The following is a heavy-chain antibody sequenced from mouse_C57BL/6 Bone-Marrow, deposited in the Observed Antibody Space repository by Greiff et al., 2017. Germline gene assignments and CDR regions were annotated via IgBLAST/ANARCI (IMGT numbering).Heavy chain of an antibody. CDR3: ERSGYDYDWCAY. V-gene: IGHV1-18*01. CDR2: INPNNGGT. CDR1: GYTFTDYN. J-gene: IGHJ3*01. D-gene: IGHD2-4*01. Sequence: EVQLQQSGPELVKPGASVKIPCKASGYTFTDYNMDWVKQSHGKSLEWIGDINPNNGGTIYNQKFKGKATLTVDKSSSTAYMELRSLTSEDTAVYYCERSGYDYDWCAYWGQGTLVTVSA.